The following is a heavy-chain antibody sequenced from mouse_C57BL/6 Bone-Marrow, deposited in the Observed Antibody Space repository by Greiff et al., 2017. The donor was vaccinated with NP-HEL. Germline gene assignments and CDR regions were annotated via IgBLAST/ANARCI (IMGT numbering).Heavy chain of an antibody. CDR3: ARYRTTEYYFDY. V-gene: IGHV3-8*01. CDR2: ISYSGST. CDR1: GYSITSDY. Sequence: EVKLLESGPGLAKPSQTLSLTCSVTGYSITSDYWNWIRKFPGNKLEYMGYISYSGSTYYNPSLNSRIPITRDTSKNQYDLQLKSVTTEDTATYYCARYRTTEYYFDYWGQGTTLTVSS. D-gene: IGHD1-1*01. J-gene: IGHJ2*01.